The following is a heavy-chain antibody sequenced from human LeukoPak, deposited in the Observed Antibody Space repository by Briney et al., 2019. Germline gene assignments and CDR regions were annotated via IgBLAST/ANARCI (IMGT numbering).Heavy chain of an antibody. J-gene: IGHJ5*02. Sequence: SETLSLTCTVSGGSISSYYWNWIRQPPGKGLEWIGYIYYSGSTNYNPSLKSRVTISVDTSKNQFSLKLSSVTAADTAVYYCARDRYGGLNWFDPWGRGTLLTVSS. D-gene: IGHD4-23*01. CDR1: GGSISSYY. V-gene: IGHV4-59*01. CDR3: ARDRYGGLNWFDP. CDR2: IYYSGST.